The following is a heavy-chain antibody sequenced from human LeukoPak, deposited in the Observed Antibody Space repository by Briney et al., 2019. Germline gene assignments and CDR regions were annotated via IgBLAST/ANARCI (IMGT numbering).Heavy chain of an antibody. V-gene: IGHV3-48*03. CDR3: ARVGGYYYDSSGSFDY. D-gene: IGHD3-22*01. J-gene: IGHJ4*02. CDR2: ISSSGSTI. CDR1: GFTFSSYE. Sequence: PGGSLRLSCAASGFTFSSYEMNWVRQAPGKGLEWVSYISSSGSTIYYADSVKGRFTISRDNAKNSLYLQMNSLRAEDTAVYYCARVGGYYYDSSGSFDYWGQGTLVTVSS.